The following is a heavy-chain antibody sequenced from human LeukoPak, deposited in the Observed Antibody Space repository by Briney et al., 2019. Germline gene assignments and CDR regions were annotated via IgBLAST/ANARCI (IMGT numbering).Heavy chain of an antibody. CDR1: GFTFSTYS. CDR3: ARDRRGYCSGGSCPGFDY. V-gene: IGHV3-21*01. Sequence: GGSLRLSCAASGFTFSTYSFNWVRQAPGRGLEWVSSISTSSTYIYYADSVKGRFTISRDNAKNSLYLQMNSLRAEDTAVYYCARDRRGYCSGGSCPGFDYWGQGTLVTVSS. CDR2: ISTSSTYI. D-gene: IGHD2-15*01. J-gene: IGHJ4*02.